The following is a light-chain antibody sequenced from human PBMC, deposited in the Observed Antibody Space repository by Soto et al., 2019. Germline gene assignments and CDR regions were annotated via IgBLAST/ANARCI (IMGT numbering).Light chain of an antibody. CDR2: YAS. CDR3: QQYENLPRFI. V-gene: IGKV1-33*01. Sequence: DIQMTQSPSSLSACVGDRVAITCLASHDIGNYLNWYQQKPGKAPKLLIYYASNLETGVSSRFSGSGSGTDSTFTIRSLQPEDIATYFCQQYENLPRFIFGPGTTGDIK. J-gene: IGKJ3*01. CDR1: HDIGNY.